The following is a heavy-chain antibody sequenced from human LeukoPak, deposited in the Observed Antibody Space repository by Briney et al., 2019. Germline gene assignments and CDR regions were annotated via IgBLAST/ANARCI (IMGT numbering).Heavy chain of an antibody. V-gene: IGHV4-31*03. CDR1: GDSVISGTSF. CDR3: ARYCSSTSCLFDY. J-gene: IGHJ4*02. Sequence: PSETLSLTCTVSGDSVISGTSFWGWIRQHPGKGLEWVGYIHHSGHTYDNPSLQSRVIISMDKSKNQFSLKLNSVTAADTAVYYCARYCSSTSCLFDYWGQGALVTVSS. D-gene: IGHD2-2*01. CDR2: IHHSGHT.